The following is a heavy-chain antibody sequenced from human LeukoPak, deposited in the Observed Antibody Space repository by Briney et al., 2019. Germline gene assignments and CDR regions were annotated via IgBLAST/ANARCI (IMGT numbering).Heavy chain of an antibody. V-gene: IGHV3-23*01. J-gene: IGHJ6*02. Sequence: PGGSLRLSCAASGFTFSSYAMSWVRQAPGKGLEWVSAISGSGGSTYYADSVKGRFTISRDNSKNTLYLQMNSLRAEDTAVYYCANDIRGWTRYYYYYGMDVWGQGTTVTVSS. CDR2: ISGSGGST. D-gene: IGHD6-19*01. CDR3: ANDIRGWTRYYYYYGMDV. CDR1: GFTFSSYA.